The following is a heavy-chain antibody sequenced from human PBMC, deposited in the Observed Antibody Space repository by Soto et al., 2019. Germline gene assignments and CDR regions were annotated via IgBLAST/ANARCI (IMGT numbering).Heavy chain of an antibody. V-gene: IGHV3-23*01. Sequence: VQLLESGGGLVQPGGSLRLSCAASGFTFSIYAMSWVRQAPGKGLEWVSGIGGGNDDTYYADSVKGRFTISRDNSKSTLSLQMNGLSAEDTAVYYCANCAAAGLYYYYGMDVWGQGTTVTVSS. D-gene: IGHD6-13*01. J-gene: IGHJ6*02. CDR2: IGGGNDDT. CDR3: ANCAAAGLYYYYGMDV. CDR1: GFTFSIYA.